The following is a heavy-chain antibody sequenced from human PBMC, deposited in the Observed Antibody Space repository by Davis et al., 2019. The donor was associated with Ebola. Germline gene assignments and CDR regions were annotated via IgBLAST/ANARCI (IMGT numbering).Heavy chain of an antibody. V-gene: IGHV4-61*08. J-gene: IGHJ4*02. CDR1: GGSIRSGDYY. Sequence: MPGGSLRLSCTVSGGSIRSGDYYWSWVRQPPGKGPEWIGYIYYSGSTNYNPSLKSRVTISVDTSKNQFSLKLSSVTATDTAVYYCARSPFPGGIDYWGQGTLVTVSS. CDR3: ARSPFPGGIDY. D-gene: IGHD2/OR15-2a*01. CDR2: IYYSGST.